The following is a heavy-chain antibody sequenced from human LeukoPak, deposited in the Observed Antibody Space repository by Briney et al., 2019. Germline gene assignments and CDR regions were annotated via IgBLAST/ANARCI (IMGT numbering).Heavy chain of an antibody. V-gene: IGHV3-15*01. CDR2: IKSKTDGGTT. CDR3: TTGYYYDSSGYYLSAFDI. J-gene: IGHJ3*02. Sequence: GGSLRLSCAASGFTFGNAWMSWVRQAPGKGLEWVGRIKSKTDGGTTDYAAPVKGRFTISRDDSKNTLYLQMNSLKTEDTAVYYCTTGYYYDSSGYYLSAFDIWGQGTMVTVSS. D-gene: IGHD3-22*01. CDR1: GFTFGNAW.